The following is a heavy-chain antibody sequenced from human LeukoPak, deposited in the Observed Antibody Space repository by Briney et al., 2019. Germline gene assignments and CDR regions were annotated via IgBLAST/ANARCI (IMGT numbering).Heavy chain of an antibody. V-gene: IGHV3-21*01. CDR3: ARVAVVGASAL. Sequence: WVSSISSISSYIYYADSGKGRFTISRDNAKNSLYLQMNSLRAEDTAVYYCARVAVVGASALWGQGTLVTVSS. CDR2: ISSISSYI. J-gene: IGHJ4*02. D-gene: IGHD1-26*01.